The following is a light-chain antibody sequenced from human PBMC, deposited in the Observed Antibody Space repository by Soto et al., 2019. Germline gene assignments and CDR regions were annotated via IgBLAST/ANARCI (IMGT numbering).Light chain of an antibody. CDR1: SSDVGSYNL. CDR2: EVN. V-gene: IGLV2-23*02. J-gene: IGLJ2*01. CDR3: CSYGGTITV. Sequence: QSALTQPASVSGSPGQSITIFCTGSSSDVGSYNLVSWYQHHPGKVPKLMIHEVNKRPSGVSNRFSGSKSGNTASLTVSGLQAEDEADYYCCSYGGTITVFGGGTKLTVL.